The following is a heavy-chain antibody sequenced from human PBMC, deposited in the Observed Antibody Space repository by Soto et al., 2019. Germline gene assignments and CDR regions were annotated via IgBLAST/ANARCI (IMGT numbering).Heavy chain of an antibody. D-gene: IGHD4-4*01. J-gene: IGHJ6*02. CDR3: AKSRDGYSFYYYYGMDV. V-gene: IGHV3-30*18. CDR2: ILYDGSNE. Sequence: ESGGGVVQPGRFLRVSCAASGFTFSNYGMHWVRQAPGKGLEWVALILYDGSNEYYADSVKGRFTISRDNPKNTLYLQMNNLRAEDTAVYYCAKSRDGYSFYYYYGMDVWGQGTTVTVSS. CDR1: GFTFSNYG.